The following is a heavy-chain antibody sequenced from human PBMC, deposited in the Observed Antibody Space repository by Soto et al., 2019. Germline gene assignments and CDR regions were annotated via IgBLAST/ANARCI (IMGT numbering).Heavy chain of an antibody. Sequence: GGSLRLSCAASGFTFDDYGMSWVRQAPGKGLEWVSGINWNGGSTGYADSVKGRFTISRDNAKNSLYLQMNSLRAEDTALYYCARDRSSGYDLVYYFDYWGQGTLVTVSS. CDR2: INWNGGST. CDR3: ARDRSSGYDLVYYFDY. CDR1: GFTFDDYG. D-gene: IGHD5-12*01. V-gene: IGHV3-20*04. J-gene: IGHJ4*02.